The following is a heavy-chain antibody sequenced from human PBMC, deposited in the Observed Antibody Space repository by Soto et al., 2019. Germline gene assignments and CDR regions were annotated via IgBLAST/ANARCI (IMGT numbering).Heavy chain of an antibody. V-gene: IGHV1-69*01. CDR2: IIPIFGTA. CDR1: GGTFSSYA. D-gene: IGHD3-10*01. Sequence: QVQLVQSGAEVKKPGSSVKVSCKASGGTFSSYAISWVRQAPGQGLAWRGGIIPIFGTANYAQKFQGRVTITADESTSTAYMELSSLRSEDTAVYYCARDPGYHGSRNGWFDPCGKGTLVTVSA. CDR3: ARDPGYHGSRNGWFDP. J-gene: IGHJ5*02.